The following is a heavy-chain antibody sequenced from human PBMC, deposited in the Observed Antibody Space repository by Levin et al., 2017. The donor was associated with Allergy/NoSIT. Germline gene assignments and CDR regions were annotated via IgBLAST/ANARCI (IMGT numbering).Heavy chain of an antibody. D-gene: IGHD3-10*01. J-gene: IGHJ3*02. CDR1: GVSFSGSF. Sequence: SQTLSLTCAVYGVSFSGSFWSWLRQPPGKGLEWIGEITPGGSTRYNPSLKSRVTISLDTSQNQLSLRLSSVTAADTAVYYCAGGGAPGAFDIWGQGTTVTVSS. V-gene: IGHV4-34*01. CDR3: AGGGAPGAFDI. CDR2: ITPGGST.